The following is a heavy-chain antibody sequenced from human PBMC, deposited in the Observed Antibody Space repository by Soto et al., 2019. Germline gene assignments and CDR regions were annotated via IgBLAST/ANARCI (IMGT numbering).Heavy chain of an antibody. CDR2: INHSGST. CDR3: ARDKITGLFDY. CDR1: GGSFSGYY. D-gene: IGHD2-8*02. J-gene: IGHJ4*02. Sequence: QVQLQQWGAGLLKPSETLSLTCAVYGGSFSGYYWTWNRQPPGTGLEWIGEINHSGSTNYNPTLKRRVSISVDTSKNPFSLKLTSVTAADTAVYYCARDKITGLFDYWGQGTLVTVSS. V-gene: IGHV4-34*01.